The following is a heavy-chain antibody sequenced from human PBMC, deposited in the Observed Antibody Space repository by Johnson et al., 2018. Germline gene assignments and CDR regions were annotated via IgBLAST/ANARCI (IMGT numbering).Heavy chain of an antibody. CDR1: GFTFRTYD. Sequence: EVQLVESGGGLVQPGGSLRLSCAASGFTFRTYDLHWVRQPIGEGLEWVSAIGSAGDTYYADSVKGRFTISRDNSKNTLYLQMNSLRAEDTAVYYCAREVDIVATIDDAFDIWGQGTMVTVSS. D-gene: IGHD5-12*01. CDR3: AREVDIVATIDDAFDI. V-gene: IGHV3-13*01. CDR2: IGSAGDT. J-gene: IGHJ3*02.